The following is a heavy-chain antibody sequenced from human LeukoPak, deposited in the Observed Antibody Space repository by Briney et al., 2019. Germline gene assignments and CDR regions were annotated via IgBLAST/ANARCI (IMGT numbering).Heavy chain of an antibody. Sequence: SETLSLTCTVSGGSISSSSYYWGWIRQPPGKGLEWIGSIYYSGSTNYNPSLKSRVTISVDTSKNQFSLKLSSVTAADTAVYYCARGKLWFGEYDAFDIWGQGTMVTVSS. CDR1: GGSISSSSYY. J-gene: IGHJ3*02. CDR3: ARGKLWFGEYDAFDI. CDR2: IYYSGST. V-gene: IGHV4-39*07. D-gene: IGHD3-10*01.